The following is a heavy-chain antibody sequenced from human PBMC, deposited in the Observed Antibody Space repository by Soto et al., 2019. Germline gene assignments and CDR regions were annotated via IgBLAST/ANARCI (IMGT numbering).Heavy chain of an antibody. D-gene: IGHD3-10*01. Sequence: ASVKVSCKASGYTFTSQAIHWVRRAPGQRPEWMGWINAGNGNTKYSQKFQGRVTITRDTSASTAYMELSSLRFEDTAVYYCARGDYYVSGSYYNLFDYWGQGTLVTVSS. CDR1: GYTFTSQA. J-gene: IGHJ4*02. V-gene: IGHV1-3*01. CDR2: INAGNGNT. CDR3: ARGDYYVSGSYYNLFDY.